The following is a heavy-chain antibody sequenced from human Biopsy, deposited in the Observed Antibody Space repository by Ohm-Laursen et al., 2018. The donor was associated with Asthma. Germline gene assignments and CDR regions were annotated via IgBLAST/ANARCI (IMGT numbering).Heavy chain of an antibody. CDR2: ISYDGSNK. CDR1: GFTFSSYG. D-gene: IGHD4-17*01. J-gene: IGHJ4*02. Sequence: SLRLSCAASGFTFSSYGMHWVRQAPGKGLEWVAVISYDGSNKYYADSVKGRFTISRDDAKNSPYLQMDSLGDEDTAVYYCARPRWGPYGYWGQGTLVTVSS. V-gene: IGHV3-30*03. CDR3: ARPRWGPYGY.